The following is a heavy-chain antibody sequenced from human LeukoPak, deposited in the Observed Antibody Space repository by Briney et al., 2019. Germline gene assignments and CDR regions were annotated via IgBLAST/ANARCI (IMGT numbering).Heavy chain of an antibody. V-gene: IGHV1-8*03. CDR2: MNPNSGNT. J-gene: IGHJ4*02. CDR1: GYTFTNYD. D-gene: IGHD3-22*01. Sequence: GASVKVSCKASGYTFTNYDINWVRQATGQGLEWMGWMNPNSGNTGYAQKFQGRVTITRDTSIGTAYMELSSLRSDDTAVYYCARRSDYYDSSAYYYWGQGTPVTVSS. CDR3: ARRSDYYDSSAYYY.